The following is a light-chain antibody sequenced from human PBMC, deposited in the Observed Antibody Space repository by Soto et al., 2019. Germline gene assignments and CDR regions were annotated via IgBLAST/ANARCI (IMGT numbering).Light chain of an antibody. CDR1: QSISNW. CDR3: RQYDSYSRT. J-gene: IGKJ1*01. V-gene: IGKV1-5*01. CDR2: DAS. Sequence: DIQMTQSPSTLSASVGDRVTISCRASQSISNWLAWYQQKPGKAPKLLMSDASSLERGVPSRFSGSGSGTEFTLTISSLQPDDFATYYCRQYDSYSRTFGQGTKVDIK.